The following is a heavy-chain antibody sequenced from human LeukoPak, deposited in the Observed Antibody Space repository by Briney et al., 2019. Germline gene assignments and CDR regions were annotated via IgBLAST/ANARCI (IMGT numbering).Heavy chain of an antibody. CDR1: GDSISGYY. V-gene: IGHV4-59*01. D-gene: IGHD6-13*01. J-gene: IGHJ6*02. CDR2: IYYSGST. CDR3: ARSGYSSSWYYTGYYYYGMDV. Sequence: SETLSLTCIVSGDSISGYYWSWIRQPPGKGLEWIGYIYYSGSTNYNPSLKSRVTISVDTSKNQFSLKLSSVTAADTAVYYCARSGYSSSWYYTGYYYYGMDVWGQGTTVTVSS.